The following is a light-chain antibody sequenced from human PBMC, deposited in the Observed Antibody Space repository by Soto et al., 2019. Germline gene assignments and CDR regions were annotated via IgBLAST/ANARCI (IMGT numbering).Light chain of an antibody. Sequence: QSVLTQPRSVSGSPGQSVTISCTGTSRDVGYYKYVSWYQQHPGKAPKLMIYDVNKRPSGVPDRFSGSKSDNTASLTISGLQTEDEADYYCCSYAGSYTYVFGTGTRSPS. CDR2: DVN. CDR1: SRDVGYYKY. J-gene: IGLJ1*01. V-gene: IGLV2-11*01. CDR3: CSYAGSYTYV.